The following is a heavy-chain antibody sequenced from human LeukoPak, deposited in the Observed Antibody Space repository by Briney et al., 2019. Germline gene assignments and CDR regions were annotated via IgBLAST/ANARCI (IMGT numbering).Heavy chain of an antibody. CDR1: GFTFSSYG. J-gene: IGHJ4*02. Sequence: GGSLRLSCAASGFTFSSYGMHWVRQAPGKGLEWVAVIWYDGSNKYYADSVKGRFTISRDNSKNTLYLQMNSLRAEDTAVYYCARATWNRAYCGGDCSLDYWGQGTLVTVSS. CDR3: ARATWNRAYCGGDCSLDY. D-gene: IGHD2-21*02. CDR2: IWYDGSNK. V-gene: IGHV3-33*01.